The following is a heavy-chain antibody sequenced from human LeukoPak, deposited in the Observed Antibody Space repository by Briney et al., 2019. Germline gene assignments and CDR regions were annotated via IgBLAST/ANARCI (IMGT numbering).Heavy chain of an antibody. CDR2: ISAYNGNT. D-gene: IGHD2-15*01. J-gene: IGHJ4*02. CDR3: ARAQYCSGGSCYLGSY. CDR1: GYTFTSYG. Sequence: ASVKVSCKASGYTFTSYGISWVRQAPGQGLEWMGWISAYNGNTNYAQKLQGRVTMTTDTSTSTAYMELRSLRSDDTAVYYCARAQYCSGGSCYLGSYWGQGTLVTVSS. V-gene: IGHV1-18*01.